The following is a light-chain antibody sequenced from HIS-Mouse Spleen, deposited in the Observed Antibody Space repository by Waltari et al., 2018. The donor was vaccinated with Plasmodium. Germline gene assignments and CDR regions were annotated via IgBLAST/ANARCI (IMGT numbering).Light chain of an antibody. J-gene: IGKJ1*01. Sequence: DIQMTQSPSSLSASVGDRVTITCRASQSISSYLNWYQQKPGKAPKLLIYAASSLQSVVPSRFSGSGSGTDFTLTISSLQPEDFATYYGQQSYSTWTFGQGTKVEIK. V-gene: IGKV1-39*01. CDR1: QSISSY. CDR3: QQSYSTWT. CDR2: AAS.